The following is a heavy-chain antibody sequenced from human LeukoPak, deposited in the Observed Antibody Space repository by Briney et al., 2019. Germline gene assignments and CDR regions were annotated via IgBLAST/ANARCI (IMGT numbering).Heavy chain of an antibody. CDR1: GYTFTGYY. J-gene: IGHJ4*02. V-gene: IGHV1-2*02. Sequence: AASVKVSCKASGYTFTGYYMHWVRQAPGQGLEWMGWINPNSGGTNYAQKFQGRVTMTRDTSISTACMELSRLRSDDTAVYYCARFGIAAAGTFDYWGQGTLVTVSS. D-gene: IGHD6-13*01. CDR3: ARFGIAAAGTFDY. CDR2: INPNSGGT.